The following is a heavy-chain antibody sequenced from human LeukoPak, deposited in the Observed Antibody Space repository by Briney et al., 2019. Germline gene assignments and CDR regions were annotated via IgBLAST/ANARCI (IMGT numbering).Heavy chain of an antibody. CDR3: AGEQRGALSGSLGCLFASYYTYYYMDV. J-gene: IGHJ6*03. CDR2: INLRDGAT. CDR1: GYTFTMYY. D-gene: IGHD3-3*01. Sequence: AASVKVSCKASGYTFTMYYIHWVRQAPGQGLEWMGMINLRDGATNYAQRFQGRVTMTRDISTTTHYMDLRSLRSEDTAVYFCAGEQRGALSGSLGCLFASYYTYYYMDVWARGTTVTVSS. V-gene: IGHV1-46*01.